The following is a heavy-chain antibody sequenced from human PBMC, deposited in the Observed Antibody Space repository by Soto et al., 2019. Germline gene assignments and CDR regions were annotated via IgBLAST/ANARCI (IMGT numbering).Heavy chain of an antibody. V-gene: IGHV3-30*18. CDR3: AKAPTTTVTTFMHYGMDV. CDR1: GFTFSSYG. Sequence: ESGGGVVQPGRSLRLSCAASGFTFSSYGMHWVRQAPGKGLEWVAVISYDGSNKYYADSVKGRFTISRDNSKNTLYLQMNSLRAEDTAVYYCAKAPTTTVTTFMHYGMDVWGQGTTVTVSS. J-gene: IGHJ6*02. D-gene: IGHD4-17*01. CDR2: ISYDGSNK.